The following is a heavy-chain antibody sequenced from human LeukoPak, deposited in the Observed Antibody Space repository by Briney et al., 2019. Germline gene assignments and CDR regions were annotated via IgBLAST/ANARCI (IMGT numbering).Heavy chain of an antibody. CDR1: GFTFSSYA. CDR2: ISGSGGST. V-gene: IGHV3-23*01. J-gene: IGHJ3*02. CDR3: AKVIHTGYSSSFFGAFDI. Sequence: PGGSLRLSCAASGFTFSSYAMSWVRQAPGKGLEWVSAISGSGGSTYCADSVKGRFTISRDNAKNSLYLQMNSLRAEDTALYYCAKVIHTGYSSSFFGAFDIWGQGTMVTVSS. D-gene: IGHD6-13*01.